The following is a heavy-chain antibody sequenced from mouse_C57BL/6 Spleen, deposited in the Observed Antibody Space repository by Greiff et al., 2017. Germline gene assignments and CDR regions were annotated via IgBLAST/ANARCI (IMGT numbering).Heavy chain of an antibody. D-gene: IGHD2-3*01. CDR3: ARQVDGYFDY. CDR2: IYPGDGDT. J-gene: IGHJ2*01. Sequence: QVQLQQSGPELVKPGASVKISCKASGYAFSSSWMNWVKQRPGKGLEWIGRIYPGDGDTNYNGKFKGKATLTADKSSSTAYMQLSSLTSEDSAVYFCARQVDGYFDYWGLGTTLTVSS. CDR1: GYAFSSSW. V-gene: IGHV1-82*01.